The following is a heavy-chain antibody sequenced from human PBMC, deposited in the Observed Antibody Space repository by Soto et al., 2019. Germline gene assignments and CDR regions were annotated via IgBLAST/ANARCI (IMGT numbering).Heavy chain of an antibody. J-gene: IGHJ4*02. CDR2: ISAYNGNT. V-gene: IGHV1-18*01. D-gene: IGHD2-15*01. Sequence: QVQLVQSGAEVKKPGASVKVSCKASGYTFTSYGISWVRQAPGQGLEWMGWISAYNGNTNYAQKLQGRVTMTTDTSSSTSYLELRSLRSDDTAVYFCARSDRSGGRCPSYHFDYWGQGTLVTVSS. CDR1: GYTFTSYG. CDR3: ARSDRSGGRCPSYHFDY.